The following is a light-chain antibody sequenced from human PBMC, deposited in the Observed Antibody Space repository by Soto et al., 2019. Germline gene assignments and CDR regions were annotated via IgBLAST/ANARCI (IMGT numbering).Light chain of an antibody. CDR2: DVS. J-gene: IGLJ1*01. CDR3: SSYTSSSTLCV. CDR1: SSDFGGYIY. V-gene: IGLV2-14*01. Sequence: QSGLTTPASAEASPGRPLTISSIRTSSDFGGYIYVSWYQQHPGKAPKLMIYDVSNRPSGVSNRFAGSKSGNTASLTISGLQAEDEADYYCSSYTSSSTLCVFGTGTKVTVI.